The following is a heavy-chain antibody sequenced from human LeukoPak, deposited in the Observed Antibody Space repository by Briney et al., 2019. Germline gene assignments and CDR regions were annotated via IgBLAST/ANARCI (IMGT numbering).Heavy chain of an antibody. CDR1: GFTFSSYA. V-gene: IGHV3-23*01. CDR2: ITSSGGST. D-gene: IGHD6-19*01. CDR3: AKVRYSSGWCFDC. J-gene: IGHJ4*02. Sequence: GGSLRLSCAASGFTFSSYAMSWVRQAPGKGLEWVSAITSSGGSTFYADSVKGRFTISRDDSKNTLYLQMNSLRAEDTAVYYCAKVRYSSGWCFDCWGQGTLVTVSS.